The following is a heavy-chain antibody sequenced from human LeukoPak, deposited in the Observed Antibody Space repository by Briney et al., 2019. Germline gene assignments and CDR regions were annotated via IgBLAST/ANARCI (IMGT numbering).Heavy chain of an antibody. D-gene: IGHD5-12*01. CDR3: ATSRSGYDFDY. Sequence: GGSLRLSCAASGFIFYRHAMSWVRQAPGKGLEWVSAISSNGGSTYYANSVKGRFTISRDNSKNTLYLQMGSLRAEDMAVYYCATSRSGYDFDYWGQGTLVTVSS. CDR1: GFIFYRHA. CDR2: ISSNGGST. J-gene: IGHJ4*02. V-gene: IGHV3-64*01.